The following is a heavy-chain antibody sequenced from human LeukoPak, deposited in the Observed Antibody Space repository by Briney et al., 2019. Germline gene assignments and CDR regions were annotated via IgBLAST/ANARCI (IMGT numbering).Heavy chain of an antibody. J-gene: IGHJ4*02. Sequence: GGSLRLSCAASGFSFISYAMSWVRQAPGKGLEWVSTISGNGGRTYSLSSVVTVPSSSLGTHADSVKGRFTISRDNSKNTLYLQMDSLRAEDTAIYFCANKHPPLAGLRGPLDYWGQGTLVTVSS. CDR2: ISGNGGRT. V-gene: IGHV3-23*01. D-gene: IGHD6-19*01. CDR1: GFSFISYA. CDR3: ANKHPPLAGLRGPLDY.